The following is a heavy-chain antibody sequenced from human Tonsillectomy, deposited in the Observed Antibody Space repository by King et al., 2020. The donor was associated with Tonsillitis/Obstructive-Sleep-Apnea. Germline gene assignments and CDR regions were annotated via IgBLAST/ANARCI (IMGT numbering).Heavy chain of an antibody. CDR2: IYYSGST. CDR1: GGSISSYY. CDR3: ARVDTATPGGFPFDS. Sequence: QVQLQESGPGLVKPLETLSLTCTVSGGSISSYYWSWIRQPPGKGLEWIGYIYYSGSTNYNPSLKSRVTISVDTSKNQFSLKLSSVTAADTAVYYCARVDTATPGGFPFDSWGQGTLVTVSS. J-gene: IGHJ4*02. V-gene: IGHV4-59*01. D-gene: IGHD5-18*01.